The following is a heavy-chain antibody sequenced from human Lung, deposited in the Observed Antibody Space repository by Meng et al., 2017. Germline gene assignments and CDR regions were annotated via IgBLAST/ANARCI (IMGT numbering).Heavy chain of an antibody. D-gene: IGHD4-11*01. CDR2: INHSGST. V-gene: IGHV4-34*01. CDR1: VGSFSDYY. Sequence: QVRIQQWGAGLLTPSETLSLTCVVSVGSFSDYYWSWIRHPQGKGLEWIGEINHSGSTNYNPSLGGRATISVDTSQNNLSLKLSSVTAADSAVYYCARGPTTMAHDFDYWGQGTLVTVSS. CDR3: ARGPTTMAHDFDY. J-gene: IGHJ4*02.